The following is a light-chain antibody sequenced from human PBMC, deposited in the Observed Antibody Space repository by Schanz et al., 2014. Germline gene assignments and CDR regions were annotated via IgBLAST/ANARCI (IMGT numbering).Light chain of an antibody. J-gene: IGLJ3*02. CDR3: FLSYSGAIV. CDR1: TGVVTSGHY. CDR2: DTS. Sequence: QAVVTQEPSLTVSPGGTVTLTCDSSTGVVTSGHYPYWFQQKPGQAPRTLIYDTSNKNSWTPARFSGSLLGGKAALTLSGAQPEDEADYYCFLSYSGAIVFGGGTKLTVL. V-gene: IGLV7-46*01.